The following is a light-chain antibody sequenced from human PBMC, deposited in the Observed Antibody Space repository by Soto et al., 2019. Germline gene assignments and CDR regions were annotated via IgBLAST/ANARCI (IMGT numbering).Light chain of an antibody. CDR1: QSVSNNY. Sequence: EIVVTKSLSTLSLSPGERATLSCRASQSVSNNYLAWYQQKPGQAPRLLIYGASNRATGIPDRFSGSGSGTDFTLTRSILEPEDCAVYYCHQYGSSGTLGQGTKVDIK. V-gene: IGKV3-20*01. CDR3: HQYGSSGT. J-gene: IGKJ1*01. CDR2: GAS.